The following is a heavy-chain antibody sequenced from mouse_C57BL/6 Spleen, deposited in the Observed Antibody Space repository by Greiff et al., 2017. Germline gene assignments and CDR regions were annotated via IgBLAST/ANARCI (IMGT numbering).Heavy chain of an antibody. CDR2: FYPGSGSI. J-gene: IGHJ1*03. CDR3: ARHEEGYYGSSYWYFDV. D-gene: IGHD1-1*01. V-gene: IGHV1-62-2*01. CDR1: GYTFTEYT. Sequence: QVQLQQSGPELVKPGASVKIPCKASGYTFTEYTIHWVKQRSGQGLEWIGWFYPGSGSIKYNEKFKDKATLTADKSSSTVYMELSRLTSEDSAVYFCARHEEGYYGSSYWYFDVWGTGTTVTVSS.